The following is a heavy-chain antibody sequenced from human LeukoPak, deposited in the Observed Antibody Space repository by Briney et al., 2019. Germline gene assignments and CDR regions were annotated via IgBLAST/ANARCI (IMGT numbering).Heavy chain of an antibody. CDR3: AKSDRYLYYYGMDA. CDR2: ISWNSGSI. J-gene: IGHJ6*02. V-gene: IGHV3-9*01. CDR1: GFTFDDYA. D-gene: IGHD2-2*02. Sequence: GGSLRLSCAASGFTFDDYAMHWVRQAPGKGLEWVSGISWNSGSIGYADSVKGRFTISRDNAKNSLYLQMNSLRAEDTALYYCAKSDRYLYYYGMDAWGQGTTVTVSS.